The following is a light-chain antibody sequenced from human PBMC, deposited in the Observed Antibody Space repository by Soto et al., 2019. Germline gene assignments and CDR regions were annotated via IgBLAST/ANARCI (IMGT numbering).Light chain of an antibody. V-gene: IGKV1-39*01. CDR2: AAS. CDR1: QSISSY. Sequence: DIQMTQSPSSLSASVGDRVTITCRASQSISSYLNWYQQKPGKAPKLLIYAASSLQSGVPSRFSGSGSGTDFTLTISSLQPEDFAVYYCQQYGSSPGTFGQGTKLEIK. J-gene: IGKJ2*01. CDR3: QQYGSSPGT.